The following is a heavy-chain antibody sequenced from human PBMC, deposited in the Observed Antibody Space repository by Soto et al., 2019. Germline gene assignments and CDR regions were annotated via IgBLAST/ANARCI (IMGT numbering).Heavy chain of an antibody. D-gene: IGHD6-19*01. J-gene: IGHJ5*02. Sequence: QVQLVQSGAEAKKPGSSMKVSCKASGGTFSSYAISWVRQAPGQGLEWMGGIIPIFGTANYAQKFQGRVTITADESTSRAYMELSSLRSEDTAVYYCARSGYSSGWEEAKKWFDPWGQGTLVTVSS. CDR1: GGTFSSYA. CDR3: ARSGYSSGWEEAKKWFDP. CDR2: IIPIFGTA. V-gene: IGHV1-69*01.